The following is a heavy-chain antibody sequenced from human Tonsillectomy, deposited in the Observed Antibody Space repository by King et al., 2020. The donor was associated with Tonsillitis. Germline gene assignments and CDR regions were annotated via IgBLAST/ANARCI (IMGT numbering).Heavy chain of an antibody. CDR1: GFTFSSYA. J-gene: IGHJ4*02. CDR3: ARAGDTPMAKIYFFHH. D-gene: IGHD5-18*01. CDR2: ISYDSINK. V-gene: IGHV3-30-3*01. Sequence: VQLVESGGGVVQPGRSLRLSCAASGFTFSSYAMHWVRQAPGKGLEWVALISYDSINKHYADSVKGRFTISRDNSKNTLYLQMSSLSAEDTAVYYCARAGDTPMAKIYFFHHWGQGTLVTVSS.